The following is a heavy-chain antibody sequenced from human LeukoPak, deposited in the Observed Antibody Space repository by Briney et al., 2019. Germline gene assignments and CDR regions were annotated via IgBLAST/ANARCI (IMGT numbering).Heavy chain of an antibody. CDR2: IYYSGST. J-gene: IGHJ6*03. CDR1: GGSIRSYY. Sequence: SETLSLTCTVSGGSIRSYYWSWIRQPPGKGLEWIGYIYYSGSTNYNPSLKSRVTISVDTSKNQFSLKLSSVTAADTAVYYCARDQLGYCSSTSCYDYYYMDVWGKGTTVTVSS. D-gene: IGHD2-2*01. V-gene: IGHV4-59*01. CDR3: ARDQLGYCSSTSCYDYYYMDV.